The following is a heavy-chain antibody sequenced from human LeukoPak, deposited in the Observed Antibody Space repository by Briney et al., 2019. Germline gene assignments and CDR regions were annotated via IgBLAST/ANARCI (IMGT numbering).Heavy chain of an antibody. D-gene: IGHD1-26*01. J-gene: IGHJ4*02. CDR2: IYHSGST. V-gene: IGHV4-4*02. Sequence: SGALSLTCAVSGGSISSSNWWSWVRQPPGQGLEWIGEIYHSGSTNYNPSLKSRVTISVDKSKNQFSLKLSSVTAADTAVYYCARGVGATKTPYFDYWGQGTLVTVSS. CDR3: ARGVGATKTPYFDY. CDR1: GGSISSSNW.